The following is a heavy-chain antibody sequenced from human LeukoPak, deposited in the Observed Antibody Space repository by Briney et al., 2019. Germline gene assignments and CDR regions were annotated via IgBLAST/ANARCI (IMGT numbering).Heavy chain of an antibody. V-gene: IGHV4-59*08. D-gene: IGHD3-10*01. CDR3: ARRGGGRPFDY. CDR1: GGSISTYY. CDR2: IYYSGTT. J-gene: IGHJ4*02. Sequence: PSETLSLTCTVSGGSISTYYWSWIRQPPGKGLEWIGHIYYSGTTNYNPSLKSRVTISVDTSKNHFSLNLSSVNASDTAVYYCARRGGGRPFDYWGQGTLVTVSS.